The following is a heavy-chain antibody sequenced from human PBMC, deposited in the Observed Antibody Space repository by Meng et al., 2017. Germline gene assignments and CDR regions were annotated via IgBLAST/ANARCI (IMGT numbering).Heavy chain of an antibody. V-gene: IGHV4-59*01. CDR3: ASLHYGQYYFDY. Sequence: GSLRLSCTVSRGSISSYYWSWIRQPPGKGLEWIGYIYYSGSTNYNPSLKSRVTISVDKAKNQFSLKLSSVTAADTAVYYCASLHYGQYYFDYGGQGTLVTVSS. CDR2: IYYSGST. J-gene: IGHJ4*02. D-gene: IGHD4-17*01. CDR1: RGSISSYY.